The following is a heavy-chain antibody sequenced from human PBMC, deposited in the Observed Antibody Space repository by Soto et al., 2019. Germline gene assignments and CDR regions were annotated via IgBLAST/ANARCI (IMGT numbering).Heavy chain of an antibody. CDR2: IYDSESA. D-gene: IGHD6-6*01. Sequence: QVQLQESGPGLVKPSQTLSLTCSVSGESISSGGYYWSWIRHHPGKGLEWIGYIYDSESAYYNPSLKSRVNISMDTSKNPLAKRLSSVTAADTAVYYCARASSSSSAADYWGQGTLATVSS. CDR1: GESISSGGYY. J-gene: IGHJ4*02. V-gene: IGHV4-31*03. CDR3: ARASSSSSAADY.